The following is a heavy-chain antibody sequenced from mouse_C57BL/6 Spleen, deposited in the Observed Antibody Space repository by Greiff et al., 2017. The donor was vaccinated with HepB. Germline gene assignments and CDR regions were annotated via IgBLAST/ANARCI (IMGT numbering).Heavy chain of an antibody. CDR2: ISDGGSYT. CDR3: ARDGCYYGDY. Sequence: EVQLVESGGGLVKPGGSLKLSCAASGFTFSSYAMSWVRQTPEKRLEWVATISDGGSYTYYPDNVKGRFTISRDNAKNNLYLQMSHLKSEDTAMYYCARDGCYYGDYWGQGTTLTVSS. V-gene: IGHV5-4*01. D-gene: IGHD1-1*01. J-gene: IGHJ2*01. CDR1: GFTFSSYA.